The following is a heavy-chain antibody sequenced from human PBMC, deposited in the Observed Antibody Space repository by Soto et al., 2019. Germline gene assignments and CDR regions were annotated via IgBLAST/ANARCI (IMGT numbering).Heavy chain of an antibody. J-gene: IGHJ4*02. CDR3: ARGKEDDFWSGYYLDY. D-gene: IGHD3-3*01. Sequence: QVQLVQSGAEVKKPGSSVKVSCKASGGTFSSYTIGWVRQAPGQGLEWMGRIIPILGIANYAQKFQGRVTITADKSTSTAYMELSSLRSEDTAVYYCARGKEDDFWSGYYLDYWGQGTLVTVSS. V-gene: IGHV1-69*02. CDR2: IIPILGIA. CDR1: GGTFSSYT.